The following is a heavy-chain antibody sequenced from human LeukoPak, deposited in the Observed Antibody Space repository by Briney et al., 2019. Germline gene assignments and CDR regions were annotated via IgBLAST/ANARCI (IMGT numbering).Heavy chain of an antibody. V-gene: IGHV3-21*01. J-gene: IGHJ4*02. CDR1: GFTFSSYW. CDR3: ARDLLSNYYDSSGYYYGVDY. Sequence: GGSLRLSCAASGFTFSSYWMSWVRQAPGKGLEWVSSISSSSSYIYYADSVKGRFTISRDNAKNSLYLQMNSLRAEDTAVYYCARDLLSNYYDSSGYYYGVDYWGQGTLVTVSS. CDR2: ISSSSSYI. D-gene: IGHD3-22*01.